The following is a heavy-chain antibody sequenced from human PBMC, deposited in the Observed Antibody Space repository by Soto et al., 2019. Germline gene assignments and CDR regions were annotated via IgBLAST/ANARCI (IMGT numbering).Heavy chain of an antibody. D-gene: IGHD3-16*01. V-gene: IGHV3-30*18. CDR1: GFTFRTYG. CDR2: ISYDGSNT. Sequence: QVQLVESGGGVVHPGRSLRLSCAASGFTFRTYGMHWVRQAPGKGLEWLAFISYDGSNTYYGDSVKGRFTVSRDNSKNMLYLQMNSLRGEDTAVYYCAKAVMGGWCDPWGQGTLVTVSS. CDR3: AKAVMGGWCDP. J-gene: IGHJ5*02.